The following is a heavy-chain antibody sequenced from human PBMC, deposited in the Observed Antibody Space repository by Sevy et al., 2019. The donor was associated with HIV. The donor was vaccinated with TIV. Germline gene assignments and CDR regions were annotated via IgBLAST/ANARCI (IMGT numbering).Heavy chain of an antibody. J-gene: IGHJ4*02. CDR2: MWYDGNNK. D-gene: IGHD2-21*01. CDR3: ARGPSLIVAGAAGYLDY. Sequence: GESLKISCTASGFTFRSFGIHWVRQAPGKGLEWVALMWYDGNNKYYADSVKGRFTISRDSSKNTLYLQMNNLRAEDTAVYYCARGPSLIVAGAAGYLDYWGQGSLVTVSS. CDR1: GFTFRSFG. V-gene: IGHV3-33*01.